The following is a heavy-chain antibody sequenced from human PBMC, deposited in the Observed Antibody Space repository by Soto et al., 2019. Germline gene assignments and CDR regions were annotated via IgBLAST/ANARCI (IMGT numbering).Heavy chain of an antibody. CDR3: ARGGFRSGYYFGMDV. CDR1: GYTFSDYY. V-gene: IGHV1-2*02. Sequence: QVQLVQSGAEVKKPGASVKVSCKASGYTFSDYYVHWVRQAPGQGLEWVGWVNPNTGDTNYAQKFQGRVAMTRHTSISTAYMELSRLRSDHTAVYFCARGGFRSGYYFGMDVWGQGTTVTVSS. D-gene: IGHD3-16*01. J-gene: IGHJ6*02. CDR2: VNPNTGDT.